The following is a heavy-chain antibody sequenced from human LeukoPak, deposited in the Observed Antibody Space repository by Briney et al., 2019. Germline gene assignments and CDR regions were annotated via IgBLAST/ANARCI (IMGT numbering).Heavy chain of an antibody. D-gene: IGHD3-10*01. Sequence: SVKVSCKASGGTFSSYAISWVRQAPGQGLEWMGGIIPIFGTANYAQKFQGRVTITADESTSTAYMELSSLRSDDTAVYYCARDRRVRPYWFDPWGQGTLVTVSS. J-gene: IGHJ5*02. CDR2: IIPIFGTA. CDR3: ARDRRVRPYWFDP. V-gene: IGHV1-69*13. CDR1: GGTFSSYA.